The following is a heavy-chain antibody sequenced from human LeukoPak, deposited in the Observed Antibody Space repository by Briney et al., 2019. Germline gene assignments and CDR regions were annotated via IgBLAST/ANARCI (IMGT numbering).Heavy chain of an antibody. CDR3: ARTTEGGYSYGYFYYYYMDV. D-gene: IGHD5-18*01. CDR2: IYYSGST. V-gene: IGHV4-59*01. Sequence: SETLSLTCTVSGGSISSYYWSWIRQPPGKGLEWIGYIYYSGSTNYKSSLKSRVTISVDTSKNQFSLKPSSVTAAGTAVYYCARTTEGGYSYGYFYYYYMDVWGKGTTVTISS. J-gene: IGHJ6*03. CDR1: GGSISSYY.